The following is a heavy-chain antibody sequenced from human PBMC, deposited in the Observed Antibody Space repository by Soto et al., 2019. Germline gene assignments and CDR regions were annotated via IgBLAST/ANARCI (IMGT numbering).Heavy chain of an antibody. CDR1: GFTFDNAW. J-gene: IGHJ4*02. V-gene: IGHV3-15*01. Sequence: AGGSLRLPCAASGFTFDNAWMSTVRQAPGKGLEWVGRVRSKAAGGTTDYAAPVNGRFTISRDDSENTLYLQMNSLKIDYTAVYYCRRDQDYPVLWGQGTLVTV. CDR3: RRDQDYPVL. CDR2: VRSKAAGGTT. D-gene: IGHD4-17*01.